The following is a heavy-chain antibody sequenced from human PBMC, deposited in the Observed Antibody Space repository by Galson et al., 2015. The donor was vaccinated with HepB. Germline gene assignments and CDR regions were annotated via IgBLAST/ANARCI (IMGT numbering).Heavy chain of an antibody. Sequence: SETLSLTCTVSGGSMRNYYWTWVRQPPGQGLEWIGYSYYSGSTKYNPSLNSRVAISVDASQNQFSLKLTSVTTADTAMYYCARDAGDNSGQIRDAFDLWGQGTMVIVSS. CDR1: GGSMRNYY. V-gene: IGHV4-59*01. CDR2: SYYSGST. CDR3: ARDAGDNSGQIRDAFDL. D-gene: IGHD3-22*01. J-gene: IGHJ3*01.